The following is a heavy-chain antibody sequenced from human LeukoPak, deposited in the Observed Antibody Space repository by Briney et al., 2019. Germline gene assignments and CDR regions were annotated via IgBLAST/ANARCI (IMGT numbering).Heavy chain of an antibody. CDR2: IYYSESN. CDR1: GGSITSYH. V-gene: IGHV4-59*01. J-gene: IGHJ4*02. Sequence: SETLSLTCSVSGGSITSYHWRWIPPPPGQGLEWIRYIYYSESNNYNPSLKSRVTMSVDPSKNQFALMLTSVTAADTAVDYCAINYGDYPPDSWGQGTLDTVSS. D-gene: IGHD4-17*01. CDR3: AINYGDYPPDS.